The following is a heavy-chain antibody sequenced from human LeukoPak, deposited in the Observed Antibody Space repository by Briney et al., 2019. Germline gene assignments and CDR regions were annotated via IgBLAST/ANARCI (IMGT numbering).Heavy chain of an antibody. Sequence: SETLSLTCTVSGGSISSGGYYWSWIRQPPGKGLEWIGYIYHSGSTYYNPSLKRRVTISVDRSKNQFSLKLSSVTAADTAVYYCARDSDDSSGYYPRDAFDIWGQGTMVTVSS. J-gene: IGHJ3*02. CDR1: GGSISSGGYY. V-gene: IGHV4-30-2*01. CDR3: ARDSDDSSGYYPRDAFDI. CDR2: IYHSGST. D-gene: IGHD3-22*01.